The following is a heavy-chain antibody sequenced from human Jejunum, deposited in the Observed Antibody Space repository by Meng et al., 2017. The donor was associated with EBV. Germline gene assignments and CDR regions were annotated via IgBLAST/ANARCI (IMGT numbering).Heavy chain of an antibody. Sequence: QVQLVQSGAEVKKPXXSVKVXGKISGHTLIELSMHWVRQAPGKGLEWLGGFDPEDDEMIYAQKFQGRVTMTEDTSTDTAYMELSSLTSDDTAVYFRARFTGSVSAIGWCDSWCEATLVTVSS. J-gene: IGHJ5*01. CDR2: FDPEDDEM. CDR3: ARFTGSVSAIGWCDS. V-gene: IGHV1-24*01. CDR1: GHTLIELS. D-gene: IGHD1-1*01.